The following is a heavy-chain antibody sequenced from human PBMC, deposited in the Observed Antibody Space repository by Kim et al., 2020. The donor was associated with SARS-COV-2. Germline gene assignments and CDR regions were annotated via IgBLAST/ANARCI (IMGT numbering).Heavy chain of an antibody. J-gene: IGHJ3*02. CDR1: GFTFSSYW. D-gene: IGHD6-19*01. V-gene: IGHV3-7*01. Sequence: GGSLRLSCAASGFTFSSYWMTWVRQAPGKGLEWVANIKQDGSEKYYVDSVKGRFTISRGNAKNSMYLQMNSLRVEDTAVYYCVRGRSSGWYDAFDIWGQGTMVTVSS. CDR3: VRGRSSGWYDAFDI. CDR2: IKQDGSEK.